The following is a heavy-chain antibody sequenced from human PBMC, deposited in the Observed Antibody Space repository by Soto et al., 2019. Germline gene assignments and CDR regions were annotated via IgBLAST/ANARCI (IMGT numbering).Heavy chain of an antibody. CDR3: ARAFGSTMPSLF. CDR1: GGPISSYY. V-gene: IGHV4-59*01. D-gene: IGHD2-2*01. J-gene: IGHJ4*02. Sequence: TLETLSLTCTVSGGPISSYYWNWIRQPPGKGLEWIGYIYYTGSTNYNPSLKSRVTISVDTSKNQFSLKLSSVTAADTAVYYCARAFGSTMPSLFWGQGTLVTVSS. CDR2: IYYTGST.